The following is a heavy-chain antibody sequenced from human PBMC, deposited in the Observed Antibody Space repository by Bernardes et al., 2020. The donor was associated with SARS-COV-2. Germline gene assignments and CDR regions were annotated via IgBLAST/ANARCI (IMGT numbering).Heavy chain of an antibody. V-gene: IGHV4-59*08. D-gene: IGHD1-26*01. Sequence: SETLSLTCTVSGGSISSYYWSWIRQPPGKGLEWIGYIYYSGSTNYNPSLKSRVTISVDTSKNQFSLKLSSVTAADTAVYYCARRGSGSEWELLFDYWGQGTLVTVSS. J-gene: IGHJ4*02. CDR3: ARRGSGSEWELLFDY. CDR1: GGSISSYY. CDR2: IYYSGST.